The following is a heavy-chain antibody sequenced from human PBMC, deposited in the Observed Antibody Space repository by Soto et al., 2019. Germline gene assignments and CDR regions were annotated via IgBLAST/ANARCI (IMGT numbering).Heavy chain of an antibody. CDR1: GYTFTSYG. CDR2: ISAYNGNT. V-gene: IGHV1-18*01. CDR3: ASVDGPNDY. Sequence: ASVKVSCKASGYTFTSYGISWVRQAPGQGLEWMGWISAYNGNTNYAQKLQGRVSMTTDTSTSTAYMELRRLRSDETAVYYCASVDGPNDYCGQLTLVPVSS. J-gene: IGHJ4*02.